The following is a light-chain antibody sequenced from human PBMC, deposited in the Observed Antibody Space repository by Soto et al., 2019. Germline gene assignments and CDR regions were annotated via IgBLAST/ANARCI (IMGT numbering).Light chain of an antibody. V-gene: IGLV2-14*01. Sequence: QSALTQPASVSGSPGQSITISCTGNISDIGGFNYVSWYQQHPDKAPKLMIYEVTNRPSGVSSRFSGSKSGNTASLTISGLRTEDEADYYCSSYTSTNTPVVFGGGTKLTVL. CDR1: ISDIGGFNY. J-gene: IGLJ3*02. CDR2: EVT. CDR3: SSYTSTNTPVV.